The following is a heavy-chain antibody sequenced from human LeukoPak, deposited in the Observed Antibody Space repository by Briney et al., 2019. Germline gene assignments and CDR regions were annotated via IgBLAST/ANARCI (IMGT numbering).Heavy chain of an antibody. Sequence: SETLSLTCTVSGDSIRSHYWSWIRQPPGQGLEWIGYIYYSGSTNYNPSLRSRVTISVDTSKSQFSLKLSSVTAADTVVYYCAREDWEEYYFDYWGQGPLVTVSS. CDR1: GDSIRSHY. V-gene: IGHV4-59*11. J-gene: IGHJ4*02. CDR2: IYYSGST. D-gene: IGHD1-26*01. CDR3: AREDWEEYYFDY.